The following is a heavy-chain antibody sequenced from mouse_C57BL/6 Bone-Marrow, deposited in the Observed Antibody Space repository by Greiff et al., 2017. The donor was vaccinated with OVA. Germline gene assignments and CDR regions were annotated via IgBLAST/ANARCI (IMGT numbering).Heavy chain of an antibody. J-gene: IGHJ2*01. CDR3: ARRKNYYGSSLWGDY. CDR1: GYTFTDHT. Sequence: QVQLQQSDAELVKPGASVKISCKVSGYTFTDHTIHWMKQRPEQGLEWIGYIYPRDGSTKYNEKFKGKATLTADKSSSTAYMQLNSLTSEDSAVYFCARRKNYYGSSLWGDYWGQGTTLTAAS. CDR2: IYPRDGST. V-gene: IGHV1-78*01. D-gene: IGHD1-1*01.